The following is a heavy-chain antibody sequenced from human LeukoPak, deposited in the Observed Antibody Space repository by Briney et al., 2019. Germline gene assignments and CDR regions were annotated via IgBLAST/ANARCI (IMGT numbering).Heavy chain of an antibody. V-gene: IGHV1-69*04. D-gene: IGHD6-6*01. Sequence: SVKVSCKASGGTFSSYAISWVRQAPGQGLEWMGRIIPILGIANYAQKFQGRVTITADKSTSTAYMELSSLRSEDTAVYYCAGSPSPVYFDYWGQGTLVTVSS. J-gene: IGHJ4*02. CDR2: IIPILGIA. CDR3: AGSPSPVYFDY. CDR1: GGTFSSYA.